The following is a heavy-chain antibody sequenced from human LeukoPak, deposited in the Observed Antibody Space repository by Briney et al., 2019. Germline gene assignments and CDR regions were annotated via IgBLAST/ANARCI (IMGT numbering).Heavy chain of an antibody. J-gene: IGHJ6*02. Sequence: PGGSLRLSCAASGLTFSSYWMNWVRQAPGKGLVWVSRIASDGSSTTYADSVKGRFTISRDNSKNTLYLQMNSLRAEDTAVYYCARDRTVTIMSSYYYYYGMDVWGQGTTVTVSS. CDR1: GLTFSSYW. D-gene: IGHD4-17*01. CDR2: IASDGSST. V-gene: IGHV3-74*01. CDR3: ARDRTVTIMSSYYYYYGMDV.